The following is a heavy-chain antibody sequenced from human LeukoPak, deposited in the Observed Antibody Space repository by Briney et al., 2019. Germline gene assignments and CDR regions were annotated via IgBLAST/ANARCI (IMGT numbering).Heavy chain of an antibody. Sequence: GESLKISCKGSGYSFNNYWIGWVRQMPGKGLEWMGIIYPGDSDTRYSPSFQGQVTISADKSISTAYLQWSSLKASDTAMYYCALTAYSSSWLPPLGHWGQGTLVTVSS. CDR3: ALTAYSSSWLPPLGH. V-gene: IGHV5-51*01. CDR1: GYSFNNYW. J-gene: IGHJ4*02. D-gene: IGHD6-13*01. CDR2: IYPGDSDT.